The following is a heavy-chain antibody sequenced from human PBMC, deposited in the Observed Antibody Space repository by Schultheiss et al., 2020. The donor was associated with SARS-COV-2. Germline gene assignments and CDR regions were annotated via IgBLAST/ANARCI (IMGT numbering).Heavy chain of an antibody. CDR3: ARDPPTMDDSSGQGDY. V-gene: IGHV3-7*01. CDR1: GFTFSNYW. CDR2: IKQDGSEK. D-gene: IGHD3-22*01. Sequence: GGSLRLSCAASGFTFSNYWMSWVRQAPGKGLEWVANIKQDGSEKYYVDSVKGRFTISRDNAKNSLYLQMNSLTVEDTAVYYCARDPPTMDDSSGQGDYWGQGTPVTVSS. J-gene: IGHJ4*02.